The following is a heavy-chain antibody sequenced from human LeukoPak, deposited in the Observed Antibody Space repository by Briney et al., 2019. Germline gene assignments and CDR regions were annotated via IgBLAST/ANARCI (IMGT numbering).Heavy chain of an antibody. CDR1: GGSCSGDY. CDR3: ARIGYCSSTSCYYYYYYYMDV. J-gene: IGHJ6*03. Sequence: NPSESVSFTCAVYGGSCSGDYWSWIRQPPGKGLEWIGEINHSGSTNYNPSLKSRVTISVDTSKNQFSLKLSSVTAADTAVYYCARIGYCSSTSCYYYYYYYMDVWGKGTTVTVSS. D-gene: IGHD2-2*01. V-gene: IGHV4-34*01. CDR2: INHSGST.